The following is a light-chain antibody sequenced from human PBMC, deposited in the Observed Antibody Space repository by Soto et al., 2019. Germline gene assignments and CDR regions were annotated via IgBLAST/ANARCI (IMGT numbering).Light chain of an antibody. J-gene: IGKJ4*01. CDR3: QQRSNWLT. V-gene: IGKV3-11*01. Sequence: EIVLTQSPATLSLSPGERATLSCRASQSVSSYLAWYQHKPGQAPRLLIYDASNRATGIPARFSGSGSGTDFTLTINGLEPEDFAVYYWQQRSNWLTFGGGTKVEFK. CDR2: DAS. CDR1: QSVSSY.